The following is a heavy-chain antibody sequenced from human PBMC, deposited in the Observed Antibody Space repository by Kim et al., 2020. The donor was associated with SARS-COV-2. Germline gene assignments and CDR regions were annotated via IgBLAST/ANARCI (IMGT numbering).Heavy chain of an antibody. V-gene: IGHV3-21*01. Sequence: GGSLRLSCAASGFTFSSYSMNWVRQAPGKGLEWVSSISSSSSYIYYADSVKGRFTISRDNAKNSLYLQMNSLRAEDTAVYYCARDAYLTTVVTTANWFDPWGQGTLVTVSS. D-gene: IGHD4-17*01. J-gene: IGHJ5*02. CDR1: GFTFSSYS. CDR2: ISSSSSYI. CDR3: ARDAYLTTVVTTANWFDP.